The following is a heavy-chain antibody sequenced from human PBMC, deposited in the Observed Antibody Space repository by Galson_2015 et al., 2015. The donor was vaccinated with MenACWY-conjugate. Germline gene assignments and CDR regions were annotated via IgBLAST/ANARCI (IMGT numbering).Heavy chain of an antibody. Sequence: SETLSLTCIVSGDSISRHYWSWIRQPPGQGLEWIGFFFNSGSADYSPTNYNPSLKSRVTISADTSKNQFSLELRSVTAADTAVYSCARGVAMVRGVITPPFFDSWGQGTLVTVSS. CDR2: FFNSGSADYSPT. V-gene: IGHV4-59*11. D-gene: IGHD3-10*01. J-gene: IGHJ4*02. CDR1: GDSISRHY. CDR3: ARGVAMVRGVITPPFFDS.